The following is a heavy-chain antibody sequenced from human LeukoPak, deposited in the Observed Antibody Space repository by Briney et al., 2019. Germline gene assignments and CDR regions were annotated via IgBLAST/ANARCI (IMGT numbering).Heavy chain of an antibody. Sequence: ASVKVSCKASGGTFSSYAISWVRQAPGQGLEWMGRIIPILGIANYAQKFQGRVTITADKSTSTAYMELSSLRSEDTAVYYCARDYGSGYYYYYGMDVWGQGTTVTVSS. CDR3: ARDYGSGYYYYYGMDV. V-gene: IGHV1-69*04. J-gene: IGHJ6*02. D-gene: IGHD3-10*01. CDR1: GGTFSSYA. CDR2: IIPILGIA.